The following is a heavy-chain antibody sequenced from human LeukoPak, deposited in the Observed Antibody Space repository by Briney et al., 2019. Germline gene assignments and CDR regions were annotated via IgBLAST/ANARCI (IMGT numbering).Heavy chain of an antibody. CDR1: GYSFTSYW. V-gene: IGHV5-51*01. D-gene: IGHD2-15*01. J-gene: IGHJ4*02. CDR3: ARLSSLYCSGGSCYARY. Sequence: GESLKISWKGSGYSFTSYWIGWVRQMPGKGLEWMGIIYPGDSDTTYGRTFTGQVTIAADKSISTAYMQWSSLKASDTAMYYCARLSSLYCSGGSCYARYWGQGTLVTVSS. CDR2: IYPGDSDT.